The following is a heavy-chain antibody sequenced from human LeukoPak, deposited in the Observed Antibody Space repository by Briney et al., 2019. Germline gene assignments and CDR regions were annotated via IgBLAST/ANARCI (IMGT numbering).Heavy chain of an antibody. J-gene: IGHJ4*02. Sequence: PSETLSLTCAVYGGSFSGYYWSWIRQPPGKGLEWIGEINHSGGTNYNPSLKSRVTISVDTSKNQFSLKLSSVTAADTAVYYCARGENSHYDILTGYYFDYWGQGTLVTVSS. V-gene: IGHV4-34*01. CDR1: GGSFSGYY. D-gene: IGHD3-9*01. CDR3: ARGENSHYDILTGYYFDY. CDR2: INHSGGT.